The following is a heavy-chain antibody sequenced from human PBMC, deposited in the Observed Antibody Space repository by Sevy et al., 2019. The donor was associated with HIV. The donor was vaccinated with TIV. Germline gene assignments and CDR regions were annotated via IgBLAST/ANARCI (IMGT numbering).Heavy chain of an antibody. CDR1: GFTFSSYS. CDR3: ARKITVTTPLFDY. Sequence: GGSLRLSCAASGFTFSSYSMNWVRQAPGKGLEWVASISSSSSYIYYADSVKGRFTISRDNAKNSLHLQMNSLRAEDTAVYYCARKITVTTPLFDYWGQGTLVTVSS. D-gene: IGHD4-17*01. V-gene: IGHV3-21*01. CDR2: ISSSSSYI. J-gene: IGHJ4*02.